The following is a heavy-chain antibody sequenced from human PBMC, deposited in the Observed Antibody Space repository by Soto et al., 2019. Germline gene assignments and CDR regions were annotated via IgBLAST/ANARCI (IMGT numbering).Heavy chain of an antibody. CDR3: ARPGGTPDDAFDI. V-gene: IGHV3-7*01. J-gene: IGHJ3*02. D-gene: IGHD2-15*01. CDR2: IKQDGSEK. Sequence: PGGSLRLSCAAAGFSFSSYWMSWVRQAPGKGLEWVANIKQDGSEKYYVDSVKGRFTISRDNAKNSLYLQMNSLRAEDTAVYYCARPGGTPDDAFDIWGQGTMVTVSS. CDR1: GFSFSSYW.